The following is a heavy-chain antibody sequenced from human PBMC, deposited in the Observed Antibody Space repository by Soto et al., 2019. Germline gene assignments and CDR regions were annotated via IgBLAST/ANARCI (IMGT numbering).Heavy chain of an antibody. Sequence: GESLKISCKTSGYTFTTYWVGWVRQRPGEGLEWMGIIYPSDYDSRYSPSFQGNVMFSVDKSLETAYLELKSLKTSDTAVYFCAPRSGVMLPFDYWGQGTQVTISS. CDR2: IYPSDYDS. CDR3: APRSGVMLPFDY. V-gene: IGHV5-51*01. CDR1: GYTFTTYW. D-gene: IGHD3-16*01. J-gene: IGHJ4*02.